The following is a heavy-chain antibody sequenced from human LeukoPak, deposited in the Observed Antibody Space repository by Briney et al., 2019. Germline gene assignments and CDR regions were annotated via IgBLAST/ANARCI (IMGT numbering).Heavy chain of an antibody. V-gene: IGHV3-21*01. CDR2: ISSSSTYI. Sequence: GGSLRLSCAASGFTFSSYSMNWVRQAPGEGLEWVSSISSSSTYIYYADSVKGRFTISRDNAKNSLYLQMNSLRAEDTAVYYCARGWEQQGVGAFHVWGQGTMVTVSS. CDR1: GFTFSSYS. CDR3: ARGWEQQGVGAFHV. J-gene: IGHJ3*01. D-gene: IGHD1/OR15-1a*01.